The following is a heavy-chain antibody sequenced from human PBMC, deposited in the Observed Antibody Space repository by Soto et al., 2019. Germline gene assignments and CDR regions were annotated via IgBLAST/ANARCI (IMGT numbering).Heavy chain of an antibody. J-gene: IGHJ6*02. CDR1: GFTFSSYA. CDR3: ARDINGAAAGNYYYYYGMDV. V-gene: IGHV3-30-3*01. D-gene: IGHD6-13*01. CDR2: ISYDGSNK. Sequence: PGGSLRLSCAASGFTFSSYAMHWVRQAPGKGLEWVAVISYDGSNKYYADSVKGRFTISRDNSKNTLYLQMNSLRAEDTAVYYCARDINGAAAGNYYYYYGMDVWGQGTTVTVSS.